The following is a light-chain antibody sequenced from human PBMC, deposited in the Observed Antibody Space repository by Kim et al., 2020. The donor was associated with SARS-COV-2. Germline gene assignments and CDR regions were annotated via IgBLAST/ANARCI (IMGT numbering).Light chain of an antibody. CDR2: DVR. J-gene: IGLJ3*02. Sequence: QSALTQPASVSGSPGQSITISCSGTSSDVGANDYVTWYQQHPDKAPKLMIYDVRNRPSGVSDRFSGSKSGNTASLTISGLQAEDEADYYCSSYTTSTTWVFGGGTKLTVL. CDR1: SSDVGANDY. V-gene: IGLV2-14*03. CDR3: SSYTTSTTWV.